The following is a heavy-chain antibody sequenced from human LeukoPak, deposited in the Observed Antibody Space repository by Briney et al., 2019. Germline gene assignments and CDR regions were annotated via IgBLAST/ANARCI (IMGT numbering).Heavy chain of an antibody. J-gene: IGHJ4*02. Sequence: PSETLSLLCAVYGHPFRVYYWRCMSRPRARAREGGGEINHSGSTNYNPSLKSRVTISVDTSKNQSSMKLSSVTAADTAVYYCARGYDFWSSYYIDYWGQGTLVTVSS. V-gene: IGHV4-34*01. CDR3: ARGYDFWSSYYIDY. D-gene: IGHD3-3*01. CDR2: INHSGST. CDR1: GHPFRVYY.